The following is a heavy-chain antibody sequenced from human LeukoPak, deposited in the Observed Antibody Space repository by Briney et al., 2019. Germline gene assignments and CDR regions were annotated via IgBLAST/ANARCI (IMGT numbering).Heavy chain of an antibody. Sequence: ASVKFSCKASGYTFTSYGISWVRQAPGQGLEWMGWISAYNGNTNYAQKLQGRVTMTTDTSTSTAYMELRSLRSDDTAVYYCARGNCGGDCYLPGWFDPWGQGTLVTVSS. CDR2: ISAYNGNT. CDR3: ARGNCGGDCYLPGWFDP. V-gene: IGHV1-18*01. CDR1: GYTFTSYG. D-gene: IGHD2-21*01. J-gene: IGHJ5*02.